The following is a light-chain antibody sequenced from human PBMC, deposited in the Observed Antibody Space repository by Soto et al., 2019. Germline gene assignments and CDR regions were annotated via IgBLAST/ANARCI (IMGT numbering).Light chain of an antibody. Sequence: DIQMTQSPSTLSASVGDRVTITCRASQSISGWLAWYQQKPGKAPNLLIYKASSLESGVPSRFSGSGSGTEFTLTISSLQPDDFATYYCQQYESYSVTFGQGTRWRL. V-gene: IGKV1-5*03. CDR1: QSISGW. CDR2: KAS. J-gene: IGKJ5*01. CDR3: QQYESYSVT.